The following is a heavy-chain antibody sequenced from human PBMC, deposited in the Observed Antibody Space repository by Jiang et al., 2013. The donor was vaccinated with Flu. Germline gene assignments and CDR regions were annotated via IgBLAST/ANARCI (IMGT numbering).Heavy chain of an antibody. D-gene: IGHD1-26*01. CDR1: GYTFTDYY. Sequence: EVKKPGASVNVSCKASGYTFTDYYIHWVRQAPGQGLEWMGWINPNTGGTYYAQKFQGRVTMTSDTSVTTAYMELSSLKSDDTAVYYCARDFAEVIATTGGYWGQGTPVTVSS. CDR2: INPNTGGT. J-gene: IGHJ4*02. CDR3: ARDFAEVIATTGGY. V-gene: IGHV1-2*02.